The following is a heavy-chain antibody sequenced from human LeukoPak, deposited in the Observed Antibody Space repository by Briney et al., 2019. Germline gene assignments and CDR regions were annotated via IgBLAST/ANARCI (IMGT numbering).Heavy chain of an antibody. Sequence: PGGSLRLSCAASGITFSDYSMNWVRQAPGKGLEWVSSISSSSSYIYYADSVKGRFTISRDNARNSLYLQMNSLRAEDTSVYYCAGERGYSGRPFDYWGQGTLVTVSS. CDR2: ISSSSSYI. V-gene: IGHV3-21*01. D-gene: IGHD4-23*01. CDR1: GITFSDYS. J-gene: IGHJ4*02. CDR3: AGERGYSGRPFDY.